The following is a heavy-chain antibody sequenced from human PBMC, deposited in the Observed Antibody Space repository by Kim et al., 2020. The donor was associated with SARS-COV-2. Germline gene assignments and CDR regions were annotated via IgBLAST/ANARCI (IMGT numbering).Heavy chain of an antibody. CDR3: ARVVSGSIDY. CDR1: GGSISSHY. V-gene: IGHV4-59*11. J-gene: IGHJ4*02. Sequence: SETLSLTCTVSGGSISSHYWSWIRQPPGKGLEWIGYIYYSGSTNYNPSLKSRVTISVDTSKNQFSLKLSSVTAADTAVYYCARVVSGSIDYWGQGTLVTV. D-gene: IGHD1-26*01. CDR2: IYYSGST.